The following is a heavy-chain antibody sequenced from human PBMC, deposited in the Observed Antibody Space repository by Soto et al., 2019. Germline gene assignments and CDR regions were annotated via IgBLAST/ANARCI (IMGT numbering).Heavy chain of an antibody. CDR1: GFSLTTIGVS. D-gene: IGHD3-22*01. V-gene: IGHV2-5*02. J-gene: IGHJ4*01. CDR2: IYWDEDM. Sequence: QITLRESGPMMVKPTQTLTLTCNLSGFSLTTIGVSVGWIRQPPGKALEWLALIYWDEDMRYSPSLKSRLTLTKDTPKNQVVLTVTNMDPVDTGTYYCAHRGIRDRTGYLFWVHGTLVTVSS. CDR3: AHRGIRDRTGYLF.